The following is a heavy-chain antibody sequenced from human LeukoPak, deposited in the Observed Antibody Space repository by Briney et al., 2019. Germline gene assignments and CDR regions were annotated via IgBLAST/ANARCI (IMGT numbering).Heavy chain of an antibody. D-gene: IGHD3-10*01. Sequence: ASVKVSCKASGYTFTGYYMHWVRQAPGQGLEWMGWINPNSGGTNYAQKLQGRVTMTTDTSTSTAYMELRSLRSDDTAVYYCARDQADFLWFGENHMFDYWGQGTLVTVSS. CDR3: ARDQADFLWFGENHMFDY. J-gene: IGHJ4*02. V-gene: IGHV1-2*02. CDR2: INPNSGGT. CDR1: GYTFTGYY.